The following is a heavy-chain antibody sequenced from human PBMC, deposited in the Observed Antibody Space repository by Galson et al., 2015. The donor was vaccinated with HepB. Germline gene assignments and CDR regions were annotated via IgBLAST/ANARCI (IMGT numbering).Heavy chain of an antibody. CDR2: IRSKANSYAT. Sequence: SLRLSCAASGFTFSGSAMHWVRQASGKGLEWVGRIRSKANSYATAYAASVKGRFTISRDDSKNTAYLQMNSLKTEDTAVYYCTRHTGRVGIAVAGNYYYYMDVWGKGTTVTVSS. J-gene: IGHJ6*03. CDR1: GFTFSGSA. D-gene: IGHD6-19*01. V-gene: IGHV3-73*01. CDR3: TRHTGRVGIAVAGNYYYYMDV.